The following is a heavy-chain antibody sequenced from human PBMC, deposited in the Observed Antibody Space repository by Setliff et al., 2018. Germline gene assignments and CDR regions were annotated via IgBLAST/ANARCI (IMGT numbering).Heavy chain of an antibody. CDR3: ARGRVLATTGADLGDY. J-gene: IGHJ4*02. V-gene: IGHV1-18*01. Sequence: GASVKVSCKASGDTFRSYGFSWVRQAPGQGLEWMGWISAYNGNTKYAQKLQGRVTMTTDTSTSTAYMELSSLISDDTAVYYCARGRVLATTGADLGDYWGQGTLVTVSS. CDR2: ISAYNGNT. D-gene: IGHD6-19*01. CDR1: GDTFRSYG.